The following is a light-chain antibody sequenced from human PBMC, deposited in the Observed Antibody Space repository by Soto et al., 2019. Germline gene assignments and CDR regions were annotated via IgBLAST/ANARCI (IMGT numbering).Light chain of an antibody. Sequence: QSVLTQPASVSGSTGQSITISCTGTSTDVGANNYVSWYQQHPGRATKVMIYDVTNRPAGVSSRFSGSKSGNTASLTIFGLQAEDDADYYFYAHVDATPGVFGGGTKLTVL. CDR1: STDVGANNY. V-gene: IGLV2-14*01. CDR2: DVT. CDR3: YAHVDATPGV. J-gene: IGLJ2*01.